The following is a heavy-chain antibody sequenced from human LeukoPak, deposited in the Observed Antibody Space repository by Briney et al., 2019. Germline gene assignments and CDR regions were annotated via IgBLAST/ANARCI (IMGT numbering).Heavy chain of an antibody. V-gene: IGHV3-74*03. Sequence: GGSLRLSCAASGFTFSNYWTHWVRQAPGKGLVWVSRVTSDGSSTKYADSVKGRFTISRDNAKNTVYLQMNSLRAEDTAVYYCARVGLGINYYYGMDVWGQGTTVTVSS. D-gene: IGHD1-14*01. CDR2: VTSDGSST. CDR3: ARVGLGINYYYGMDV. J-gene: IGHJ6*02. CDR1: GFTFSNYW.